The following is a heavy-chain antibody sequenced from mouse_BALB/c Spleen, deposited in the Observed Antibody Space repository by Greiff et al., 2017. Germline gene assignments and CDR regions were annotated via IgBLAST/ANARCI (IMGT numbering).Heavy chain of an antibody. Sequence: QVQLKQPGAELVKPGASVKLSCKASGYTFTSYWMHWVKQRPGQGLEWIGEINPSNGRTNYNEKFKSKATLTVDKSSSTAYMQLSSLTSEDSAVYYCSRGHYGSSLDYWGQGTTLTVSS. CDR1: GYTFTSYW. CDR2: INPSNGRT. J-gene: IGHJ2*01. V-gene: IGHV1S81*02. D-gene: IGHD1-1*01. CDR3: SRGHYGSSLDY.